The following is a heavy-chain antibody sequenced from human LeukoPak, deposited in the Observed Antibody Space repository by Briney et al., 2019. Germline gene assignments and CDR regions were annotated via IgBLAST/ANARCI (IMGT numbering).Heavy chain of an antibody. CDR3: AKDRNFGLDAIDV. CDR2: ISFDGSIT. D-gene: IGHD3-9*01. J-gene: IGHJ3*01. CDR1: GFSFYTIG. Sequence: GKSLRLSCAASGFSFYTIGMQWVREATGKGLEWVAVISFDGSITYYADSVKGRFTICRDNSKNTLFMQMSSLRPEDTAVYYCAKDRNFGLDAIDVWGQGTLVTVSS. V-gene: IGHV3-30*18.